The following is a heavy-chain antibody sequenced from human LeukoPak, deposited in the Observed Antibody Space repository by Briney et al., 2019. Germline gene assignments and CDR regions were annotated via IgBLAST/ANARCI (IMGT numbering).Heavy chain of an antibody. CDR1: RSTFSNYW. CDR3: VRDGSGYDY. V-gene: IGHV3-7*05. Sequence: GGSLRLSCVGSRSTFSNYWMSWVRQAPGKGLEWVANINQGGSEKYYLNSVKGRFTISRDNAKNSLYLQMNSLRTDDTAIYYCVRDGSGYDYWGQGTLVIVSS. CDR2: INQGGSEK. D-gene: IGHD6-19*01. J-gene: IGHJ4*02.